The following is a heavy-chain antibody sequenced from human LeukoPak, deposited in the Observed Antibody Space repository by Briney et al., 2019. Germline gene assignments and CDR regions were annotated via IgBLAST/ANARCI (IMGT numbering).Heavy chain of an antibody. CDR1: GGSISSYY. CDR3: ASTYRGAAAIDY. J-gene: IGHJ4*02. CDR2: IYYSGST. V-gene: IGHV4-59*08. D-gene: IGHD6-13*01. Sequence: SETLSLTCTVSGGSISSYYWSWIRQPPGKGLGWIGYIYYSGSTNYNPSLKSRVTISVDTSKNQFSLKLSSVTAADAAVYYCASTYRGAAAIDYWGQGTLVTVSS.